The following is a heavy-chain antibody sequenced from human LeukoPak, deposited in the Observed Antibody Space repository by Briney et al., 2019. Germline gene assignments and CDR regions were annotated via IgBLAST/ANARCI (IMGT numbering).Heavy chain of an antibody. D-gene: IGHD3-10*01. J-gene: IGHJ5*02. Sequence: SETLSLTCTVSGGSTSSYYWSWIRQPPGKGLEWIGYIYYSGSTNYNPSLKSRVTISVDTSKNQFSLKLSSVTAADTAVYYCARQSGSGRYGIDPWGQGTLVTVSS. CDR2: IYYSGST. V-gene: IGHV4-59*08. CDR1: GGSTSSYY. CDR3: ARQSGSGRYGIDP.